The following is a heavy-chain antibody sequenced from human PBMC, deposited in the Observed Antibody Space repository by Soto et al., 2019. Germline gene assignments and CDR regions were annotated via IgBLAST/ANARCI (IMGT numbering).Heavy chain of an antibody. CDR1: GGTLRNYG. D-gene: IGHD4-17*01. CDR2: IIPVFGTA. V-gene: IGHV1-69*12. Sequence: QVQLVQSGAEVKKPGSSVRVSCKASGGTLRNYGISWVRQAPGQGLEWMGGIIPVFGTANYAQKFQGRVTITADESTXTXXMDVTSLRSEDTAVYYCSRGDATKIVVTTYYGMDVWGQGTTLTVSS. CDR3: SRGDATKIVVTTYYGMDV. J-gene: IGHJ6*02.